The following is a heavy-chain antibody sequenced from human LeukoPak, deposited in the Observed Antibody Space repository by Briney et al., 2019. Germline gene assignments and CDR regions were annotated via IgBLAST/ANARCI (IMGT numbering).Heavy chain of an antibody. D-gene: IGHD6-13*01. J-gene: IGHJ4*02. CDR3: ARDVVAAPGTWDY. Sequence: SETLSLTCAVSGASLTSSNWWSWVRQPPGKGLEWIGEMYHSGNTNYNPSLKSRVTISIDQSKNQFSLKLSSVTAADTAVYYCARDVVAAPGTWDYWGQGTLVTVSS. CDR2: MYHSGNT. CDR1: GASLTSSNW. V-gene: IGHV4-4*02.